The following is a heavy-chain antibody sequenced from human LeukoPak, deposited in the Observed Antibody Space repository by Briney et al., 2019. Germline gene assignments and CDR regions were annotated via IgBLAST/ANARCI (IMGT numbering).Heavy chain of an antibody. CDR2: INNSGGST. Sequence: GGSLRLSCAASGFTFSSCAMSWVRQAPGKGLEWISGINNSGGSTYHADSVKGRFTISRDNSKNTLYLQMNSLRAEDTAVYYCAKSRGQYGDYLFYYYGMDVWGQGTTVTVSS. CDR3: AKSRGQYGDYLFYYYGMDV. V-gene: IGHV3-23*01. D-gene: IGHD4-17*01. CDR1: GFTFSSCA. J-gene: IGHJ6*02.